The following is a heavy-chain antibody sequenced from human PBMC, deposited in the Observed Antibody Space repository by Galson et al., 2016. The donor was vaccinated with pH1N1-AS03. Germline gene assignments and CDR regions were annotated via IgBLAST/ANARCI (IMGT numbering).Heavy chain of an antibody. V-gene: IGHV4-39*01. D-gene: IGHD3-16*02. CDR1: GGSITSSSSY. CDR3: ARHAQDYLWGSYRYYDY. Sequence: LTCTVSGGSITSSSSYWGWIRQPPGKGLEWIGSIHYRGTTYYNTSLKSRITMSVYTSKNQFSLRLSSLTAADTAVYYCARHAQDYLWGSYRYYDYWGQGTLVT. CDR2: IHYRGTT. J-gene: IGHJ4*02.